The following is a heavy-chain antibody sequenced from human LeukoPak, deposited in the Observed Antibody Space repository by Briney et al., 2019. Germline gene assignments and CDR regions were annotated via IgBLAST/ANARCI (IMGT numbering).Heavy chain of an antibody. CDR2: ISGYNGNT. CDR3: ARAPYYNYMDV. V-gene: IGHV1-18*01. J-gene: IGHJ6*03. CDR1: GYIFTNYG. Sequence: ASVKVSCKASGYIFTNYGITWVRQAPGQGLEWMRWISGYNGNTKYAQKLQGRVNMTTDTSTSTAYMELRRLRSEDTAVYYCARAPYYNYMDVWGKGTTVTVSS.